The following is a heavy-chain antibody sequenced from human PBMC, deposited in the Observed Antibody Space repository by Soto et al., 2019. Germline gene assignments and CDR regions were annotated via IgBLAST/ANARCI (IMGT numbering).Heavy chain of an antibody. Sequence: QVQLVESGGGVVQPGRSLRLSCAASGFTFSSYGMHWVRQAPGKGLEWVAVISYDGSNKYYADSVKGRFTISRDNSKNTLYLQMNSLRAEDTAVYYCAKVSVAGQGDYWGQGTLVTVSS. D-gene: IGHD6-19*01. J-gene: IGHJ4*02. CDR2: ISYDGSNK. CDR1: GFTFSSYG. CDR3: AKVSVAGQGDY. V-gene: IGHV3-30*18.